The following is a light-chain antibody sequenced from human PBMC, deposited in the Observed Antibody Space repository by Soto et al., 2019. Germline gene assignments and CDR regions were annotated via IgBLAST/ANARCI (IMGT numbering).Light chain of an antibody. CDR3: QQSYKTPYT. CDR2: AS. V-gene: IGKV1-39*01. CDR1: QSISTY. J-gene: IGKJ2*01. Sequence: DIQMTQSPSSLSASVGDRVTITCRASQSISTYLNWYQQKPGKAPKFLIYASNLQSGVPSRFSGSASGTDFTLTISSLQPEDFATYYCQQSYKTPYTFGQGTKLEI.